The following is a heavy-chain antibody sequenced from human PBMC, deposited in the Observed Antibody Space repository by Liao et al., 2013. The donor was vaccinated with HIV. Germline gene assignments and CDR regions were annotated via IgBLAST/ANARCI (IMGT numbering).Heavy chain of an antibody. J-gene: IGHJ4*02. Sequence: QVQLQESGPGLVKPSETLSLTCTVSGGSISSYYWSWIRQPPGKRLEWIGYVYYSGSTYYNPSLKSRVTISVDTSKNQFSLKLSSVTAADTAVYYCATYGGWNYRYFDYWGQGTLVTVSS. CDR1: GGSISSYY. V-gene: IGHV4-59*12. CDR3: ATYGGWNYRYFDY. CDR2: VYYSGST. D-gene: IGHD1-7*01.